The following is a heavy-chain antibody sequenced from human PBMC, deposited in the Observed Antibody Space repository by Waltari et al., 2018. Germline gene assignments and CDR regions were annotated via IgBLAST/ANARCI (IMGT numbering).Heavy chain of an antibody. J-gene: IGHJ3*02. CDR3: ARPQGIVVVEPLGDAFDI. V-gene: IGHV3-48*01. Sequence: EVQLVESGGGLVQPGGSLRLSCAASGFTFSSYSMHWVRQAPGKGLEWVSYISSSSSTIYYADSVKGRFTISRDNAKNSLYLQMNSLRAEDTAVYYCARPQGIVVVEPLGDAFDIWGQGTMVTVSS. D-gene: IGHD2-15*01. CDR1: GFTFSSYS. CDR2: ISSSSSTI.